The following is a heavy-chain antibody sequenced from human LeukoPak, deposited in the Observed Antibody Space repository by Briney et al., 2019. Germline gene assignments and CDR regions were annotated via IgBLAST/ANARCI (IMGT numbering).Heavy chain of an antibody. CDR2: INPNSGGT. J-gene: IGHJ4*02. D-gene: IGHD5-18*01. V-gene: IGHV1-2*06. CDR3: AREDTAMVNNY. CDR1: GYAFTGYY. Sequence: EASVKVSCKASGYAFTGYYMHWVRQAPGQGLEWMGRINPNSGGTNYAQKFQGRVTMTRDTSISTACMELSRLRSDDTAVYYCAREDTAMVNNYWGQGTLVTVSS.